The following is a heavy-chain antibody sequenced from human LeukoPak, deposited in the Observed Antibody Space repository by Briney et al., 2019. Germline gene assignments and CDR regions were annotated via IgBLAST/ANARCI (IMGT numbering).Heavy chain of an antibody. V-gene: IGHV3-23*01. Sequence: GGSLRLSCAASGFTFSTYAMSWVRQAPAKGLEWVSAISGSGGSTYYADSAKGRFTISRDNSKNTLYLQMNSLRAEDTAVYYCAKSPYSGSYYVIDSWGQGTLVTVSS. J-gene: IGHJ4*02. CDR1: GFTFSTYA. CDR2: ISGSGGST. CDR3: AKSPYSGSYYVIDS. D-gene: IGHD1-26*01.